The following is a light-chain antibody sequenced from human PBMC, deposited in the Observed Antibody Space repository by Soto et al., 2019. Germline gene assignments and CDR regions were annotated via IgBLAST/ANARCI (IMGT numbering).Light chain of an antibody. V-gene: IGKV3-15*01. Sequence: EIMMTQSPATVSVSPGERATLSCSASQSIRTNVAWYQKKPCKALRLLIYAAPTRSTGLSSTFSGSGSGTEFTLTISSLQSEDGALYSCQQYNDWRPLTFGGGTRLEI. J-gene: IGKJ4*01. CDR1: QSIRTN. CDR3: QQYNDWRPLT. CDR2: AAP.